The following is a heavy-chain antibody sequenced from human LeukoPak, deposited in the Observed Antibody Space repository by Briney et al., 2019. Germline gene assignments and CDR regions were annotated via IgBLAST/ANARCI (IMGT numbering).Heavy chain of an antibody. CDR1: GGTFRSYA. CDR2: IIPIFGTA. D-gene: IGHD3-10*01. J-gene: IGHJ6*03. V-gene: IGHV1-69*05. CDR3: ARGITMVRGRYYYYMDV. Sequence: SVKVSCKASGGTFRSYAISWVRQAPGQGLEWMGGIIPIFGTANYAQKFQGRVTITTDESTSTAYMELSSLRSEDTAVYYCARGITMVRGRYYYYMDVWGKGTTVTVSS.